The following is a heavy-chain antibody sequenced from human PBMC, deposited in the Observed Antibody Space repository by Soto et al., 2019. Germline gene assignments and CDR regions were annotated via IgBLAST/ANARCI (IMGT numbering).Heavy chain of an antibody. D-gene: IGHD3-3*01. V-gene: IGHV3-23*01. CDR2: ISGSDGKT. CDR1: GFSFSSYA. J-gene: IGHJ4*02. CDR3: AKWSYLDY. Sequence: LRLSCAASGFSFSSYAMSWVRQAPGKGLEWVSTISGSDGKTYYADSVKGRFSISRDTSKNTLYLQMNSLRVDDTAVYYCAKWSYLDYWGQGTRVTVPQ.